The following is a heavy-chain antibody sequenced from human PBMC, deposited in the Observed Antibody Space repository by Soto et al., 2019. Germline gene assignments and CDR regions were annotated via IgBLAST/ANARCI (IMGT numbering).Heavy chain of an antibody. D-gene: IGHD1-1*01. Sequence: EVQLVESGGGLVQPGRSLRLSCAASGFTFDDYAMHWVRQAPGKGLEWVSGISWNSGSIGYADSVKGRFTISRDNAKNSLYLQMDSLIAEDTALYYCATILDRDAFDIWCQGTMVTVSS. CDR3: ATILDRDAFDI. CDR2: ISWNSGSI. V-gene: IGHV3-9*01. J-gene: IGHJ3*02. CDR1: GFTFDDYA.